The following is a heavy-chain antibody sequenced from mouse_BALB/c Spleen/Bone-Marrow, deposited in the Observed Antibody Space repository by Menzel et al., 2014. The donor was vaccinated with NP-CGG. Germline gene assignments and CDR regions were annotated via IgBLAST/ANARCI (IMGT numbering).Heavy chain of an antibody. D-gene: IGHD2-14*01. Sequence: EVKLVESGGGLVQPGGSLKLSCAASGFTFSSYGMSWVRQTPDKRLELVATINSNGGSTYYPDSVKGRFTISRDNAKNTLYLQMSSLKSEDTAMYYCARPYRYYFDYWGQGTTLTVPS. CDR2: INSNGGST. V-gene: IGHV5-6-3*01. J-gene: IGHJ2*01. CDR3: ARPYRYYFDY. CDR1: GFTFSSYG.